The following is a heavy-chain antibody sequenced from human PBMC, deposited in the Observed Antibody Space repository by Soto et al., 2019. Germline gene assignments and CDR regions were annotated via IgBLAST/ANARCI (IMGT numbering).Heavy chain of an antibody. D-gene: IGHD4-4*01. J-gene: IGHJ4*02. V-gene: IGHV1-8*01. CDR3: ARSPSWETTVTPYYFDY. CDR1: RYTFISYD. CDR2: MNPKSANT. Sequence: QVQLVQSGAEVKKPGASVKVSCKASRYTFISYDINWVRQATGQGLEWMGWMNPKSANTGYAQNFQGRVTMTRNTSXSTXYMERSSLRSDDTAVYYCARSPSWETTVTPYYFDYWGQGTLVTVSS.